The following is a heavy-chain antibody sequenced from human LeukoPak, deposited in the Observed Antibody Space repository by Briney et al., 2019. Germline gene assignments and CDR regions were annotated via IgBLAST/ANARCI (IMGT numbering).Heavy chain of an antibody. CDR1: GGSISSSSYY. D-gene: IGHD3-10*01. CDR3: ARVPYYYGSGSYFDY. CDR2: IYYSGST. Sequence: SETLSLTCTVSGGSISSSSYYWGWIRQPPGKGLEWIGSIYYSGSTYYNPSLKSRVTISADTSKNQFSLKLSSVTAADTAVYYCARVPYYYGSGSYFDYWGQGTLVTVSS. V-gene: IGHV4-39*07. J-gene: IGHJ4*02.